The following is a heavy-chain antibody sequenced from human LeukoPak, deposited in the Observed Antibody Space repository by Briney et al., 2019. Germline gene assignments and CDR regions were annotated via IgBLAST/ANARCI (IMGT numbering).Heavy chain of an antibody. V-gene: IGHV3-53*01. CDR3: ARDLWTGSYNY. CDR1: GFTVSLNY. CDR2: IYSGGRT. D-gene: IGHD1-26*01. Sequence: PGGSLRLSCAASGFTVSLNYMSWVRQAPRKGLEWVSVIYSGGRTYYADSVKGRLTISRDNSKNALYLQVNSLRAEDTAVYYCARDLWTGSYNYWGQGTLVSVSS. J-gene: IGHJ4*02.